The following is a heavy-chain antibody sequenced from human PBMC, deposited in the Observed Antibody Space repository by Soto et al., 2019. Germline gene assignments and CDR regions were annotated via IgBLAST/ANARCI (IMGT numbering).Heavy chain of an antibody. V-gene: IGHV5-10-1*01. D-gene: IGHD4-17*01. CDR1: GYRFPSYW. CDR3: ERHPAGYGGNQYYYYVMYV. CDR2: IDPSDSYT. J-gene: IGHJ6*04. Sequence: GESLKISCKGSGYRFPSYWISWVRQMPGKGLEWMGRIDPSDSYTNYSPSFQGHVTISADKSISTAYLQWSSLKASDTAMYYCERHPAGYGGNQYYYYVMYVCGKGTTV.